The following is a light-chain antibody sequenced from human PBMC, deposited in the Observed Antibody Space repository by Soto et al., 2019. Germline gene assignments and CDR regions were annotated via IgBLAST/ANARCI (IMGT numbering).Light chain of an antibody. Sequence: DIVMTQSPDSLAVSLGERATISCKSSQSILNSSNNKNHLAWYQQKSGQPPKLLIYWASTRESGVPDRFSGSGSGTDFTLTISSLQAEDVAAVYYCQQYYAPPYSFGQGTKLVI. CDR2: WAS. CDR3: QQYYAPPYS. CDR1: QSILNSSNNKNH. J-gene: IGKJ2*03. V-gene: IGKV4-1*01.